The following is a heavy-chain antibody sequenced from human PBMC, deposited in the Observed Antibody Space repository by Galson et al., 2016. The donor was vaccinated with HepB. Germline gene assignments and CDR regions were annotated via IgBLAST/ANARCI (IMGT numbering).Heavy chain of an antibody. J-gene: IGHJ3*02. CDR3: ARRSSDAFDI. V-gene: IGHV5-51*01. Sequence: QSGAEVKKPGESLKISCEGSGYSFTSYWIGWVRQMPGKGLEWMGTIYPGDSDTRYSPSSQGQVTISADKSISAAYPQWNSLKASDTAIYYCARRSSDAFDIWGQGTMVTVSS. D-gene: IGHD3-10*01. CDR1: GYSFTSYW. CDR2: IYPGDSDT.